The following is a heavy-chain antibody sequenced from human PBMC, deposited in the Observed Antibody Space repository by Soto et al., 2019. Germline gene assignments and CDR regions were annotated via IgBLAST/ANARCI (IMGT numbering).Heavy chain of an antibody. V-gene: IGHV1-3*01. CDR3: ARDLCSSTSCYSFYWYYYGMDV. Sequence: ASVKVSCKASGYTFTSYAMHWVRQAPGQRLEWMGWINAGNGNTKYSQKFQGRVTITRDTSTSTAYMELRSLRSDDTAVYYCARDLCSSTSCYSFYWYYYGMDVWGQGTTVTVSS. CDR1: GYTFTSYA. D-gene: IGHD2-2*01. CDR2: INAGNGNT. J-gene: IGHJ6*02.